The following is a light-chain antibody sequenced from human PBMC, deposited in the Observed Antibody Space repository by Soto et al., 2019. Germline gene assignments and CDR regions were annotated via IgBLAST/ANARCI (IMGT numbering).Light chain of an antibody. J-gene: IGKJ2*01. CDR1: QSVSSSY. CDR3: QQYGGSPPYT. Sequence: EIVLTQSPGTLSLSPGERATLSCRASQSVSSSYLAWYQQKPGQAHRLLIYGASSRATGIPDRFSGSGSGTDFTLTISRLEPEDFAVYYCQQYGGSPPYTFGHGTKLEIK. CDR2: GAS. V-gene: IGKV3-20*01.